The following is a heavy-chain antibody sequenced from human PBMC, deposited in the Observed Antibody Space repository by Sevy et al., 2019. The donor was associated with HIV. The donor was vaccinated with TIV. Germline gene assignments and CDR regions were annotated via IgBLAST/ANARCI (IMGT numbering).Heavy chain of an antibody. V-gene: IGHV3-74*01. Sequence: GGYLRLSCAASGFTFDSYWLHWVRQDPWKGLEWVSCVDIDGSRTEYADSVKGRFTISRDNAKNMLYLEMNSLRVEDTAEYYCVRGTALGWFDPWGQGTQVTVSS. J-gene: IGHJ5*02. CDR2: VDIDGSRT. CDR1: GFTFDSYW. D-gene: IGHD5-18*01. CDR3: VRGTALGWFDP.